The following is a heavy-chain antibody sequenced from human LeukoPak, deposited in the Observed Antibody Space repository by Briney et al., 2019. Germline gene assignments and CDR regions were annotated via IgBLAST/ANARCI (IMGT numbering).Heavy chain of an antibody. Sequence: SVKVSCKASGGTFSSYAISWVRQAPGQGLEWMGRIIPILGIANCAQKFQGRVTITADKSTSTAYMELSSLRSEDTAVYYCARDDCSSTSCYFPSYYYYGMDVWGQGTTVTVSS. J-gene: IGHJ6*02. CDR2: IIPILGIA. CDR1: GGTFSSYA. V-gene: IGHV1-69*04. D-gene: IGHD2-2*01. CDR3: ARDDCSSTSCYFPSYYYYGMDV.